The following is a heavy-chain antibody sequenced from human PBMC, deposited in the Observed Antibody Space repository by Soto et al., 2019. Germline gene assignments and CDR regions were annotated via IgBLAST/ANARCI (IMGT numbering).Heavy chain of an antibody. V-gene: IGHV3-74*01. CDR1: GFTFRSSW. CDR3: ARGPTGWYGYDY. CDR2: INSDATTK. Sequence: EVQLVESGGGLVQPGGSLRLSCVASGFTFRSSWMHWVRQAPGKGLVWVSRINSDATTKNYAGYAKGRFTIARDNAENTLYLQMDSLTAEDTAVYYCARGPTGWYGYDYWGQGTLLTVSS. J-gene: IGHJ4*02. D-gene: IGHD6-19*01.